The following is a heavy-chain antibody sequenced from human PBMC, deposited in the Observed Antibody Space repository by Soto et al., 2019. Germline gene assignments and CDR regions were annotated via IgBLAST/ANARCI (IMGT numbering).Heavy chain of an antibody. CDR3: ARLAMATRRGYYGMDV. Sequence: GESLKISCKGSGYSFTSYWISWVRQMPGKGLKWMGRIDPSDSYTNYSPSFQGHVTISADKSISTAYLQWSSLKASDTSLYYCARLAMATRRGYYGMDVWGQGTTVTVSS. J-gene: IGHJ6*02. V-gene: IGHV5-10-1*01. CDR2: IDPSDSYT. CDR1: GYSFTSYW. D-gene: IGHD5-12*01.